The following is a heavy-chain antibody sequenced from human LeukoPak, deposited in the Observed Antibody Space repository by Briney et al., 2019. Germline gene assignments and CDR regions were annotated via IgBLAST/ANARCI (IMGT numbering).Heavy chain of an antibody. CDR1: GFTFSSYA. CDR3: AKGANTMVRATRWFDP. Sequence: PGGSLRLSCAASGFTFSSYAMSWVRQAPGKGLECISGFSGSGGSTYYADSVKGRFTISRDNSKNTLYLQMNSLRAEDTAVYYCAKGANTMVRATRWFDPWGQGTLVTVSS. D-gene: IGHD3-10*01. V-gene: IGHV3-23*01. CDR2: FSGSGGST. J-gene: IGHJ5*02.